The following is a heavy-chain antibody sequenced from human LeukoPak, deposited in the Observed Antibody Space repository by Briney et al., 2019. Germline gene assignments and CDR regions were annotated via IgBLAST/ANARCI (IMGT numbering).Heavy chain of an antibody. J-gene: IGHJ3*02. CDR2: ISGSGYNS. D-gene: IGHD6-13*01. Sequence: LSLTCTVSGGSISSGGYYWSWVRQAPGKGLAWVSAISGSGYNSYYADSVKGRFTISRDNSKNTLYLHMNSLRAEDTAVYYCARELKIPAVATVGFDIWGQGTMVTVSS. CDR3: ARELKIPAVATVGFDI. CDR1: GGSISSGGYY. V-gene: IGHV3-23*01.